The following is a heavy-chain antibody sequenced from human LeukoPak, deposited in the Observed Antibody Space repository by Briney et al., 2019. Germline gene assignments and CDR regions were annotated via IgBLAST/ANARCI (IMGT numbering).Heavy chain of an antibody. CDR3: ARGANGGYDFDY. V-gene: IGHV1-8*02. J-gene: IGHJ4*02. D-gene: IGHD5-12*01. CDR2: MNPNSGNT. CDR1: GYTFTGYY. Sequence: ASVKVSCKASGYTFTGYYMHWVRQATGQGLEWMGWMNPNSGNTGYAQKFQGRVTMTRNTSISTAYMELSSLRSEDTAVYYCARGANGGYDFDYWGQGTLVTVSS.